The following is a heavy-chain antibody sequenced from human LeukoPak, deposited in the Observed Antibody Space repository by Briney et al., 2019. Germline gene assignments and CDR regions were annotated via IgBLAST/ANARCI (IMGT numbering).Heavy chain of an antibody. J-gene: IGHJ4*02. D-gene: IGHD5-24*01. CDR3: TRGQDGYDDY. CDR2: IYVSEST. Sequence: SETLSLTCTVSGGSISGYYWNWIRQPAGKGLEWIGRIYVSESTNYNPSLKSRVTMSVDTSKNQFSLKMSSVTAADTAVYYCTRGQDGYDDYWGQGTLVTLSS. V-gene: IGHV4-4*07. CDR1: GGSISGYY.